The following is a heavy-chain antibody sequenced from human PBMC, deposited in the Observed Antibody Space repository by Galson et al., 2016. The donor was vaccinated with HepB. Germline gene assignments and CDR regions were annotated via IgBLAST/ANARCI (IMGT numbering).Heavy chain of an antibody. CDR3: ATPYYDFWCGYNPFDY. Sequence: SLRLSCAASGFTFSSYGMHWVRQAPGKGLXWVAVXXYXGXNKYYADSVKGRFTISRDNSKNTLYLQMHSLRAEDTAVYYCATPYYDFWCGYNPFDYWGQGTLVTVSS. V-gene: IGHV3-30*03. J-gene: IGHJ4*02. CDR1: GFTFSSYG. D-gene: IGHD3-3*01. CDR2: XXYXGXNK.